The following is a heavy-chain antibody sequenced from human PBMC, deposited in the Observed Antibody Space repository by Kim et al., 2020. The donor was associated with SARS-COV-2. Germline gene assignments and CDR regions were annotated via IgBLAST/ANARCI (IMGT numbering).Heavy chain of an antibody. CDR2: INHSGST. CDR3: ARGPSFRPYSSGYRPQSEVDAFDI. J-gene: IGHJ3*02. D-gene: IGHD3-22*01. CDR1: GGSFSGYY. Sequence: SETLSLTCAVYGGSFSGYYWSWIRQPPGKGLEWIGEINHSGSTNYNPSLKSRVTISVDTSKNQFSLKLSSVTAADTAVYYCARGPSFRPYSSGYRPQSEVDAFDIWGQGTMVTVSS. V-gene: IGHV4-34*01.